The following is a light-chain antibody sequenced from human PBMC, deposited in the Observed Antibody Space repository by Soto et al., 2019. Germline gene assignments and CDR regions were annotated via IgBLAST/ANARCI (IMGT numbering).Light chain of an antibody. V-gene: IGKV1-5*01. CDR3: QQYNDYIT. Sequence: TQMTQSPSTLSASIVDRVTITCRASQSISTWLAWYQQKPGKAPKLLIYAASTLENGVPTRFSGTGSETEFTLTVSSLQPDDSATYYCQQYNDYITFGQGTKV. CDR2: AAS. CDR1: QSISTW. J-gene: IGKJ1*01.